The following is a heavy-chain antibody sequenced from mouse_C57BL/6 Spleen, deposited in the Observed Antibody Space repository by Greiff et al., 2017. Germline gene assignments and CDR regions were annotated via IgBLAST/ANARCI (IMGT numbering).Heavy chain of an antibody. Sequence: QVQLQQSGAELVRPGSSVKLSCKASGYTFTSYWMHWVKQRPIQGLEWIGNIDPSDSETHYNQKFKDKATLTVDKSSSTAYMQLSSLTSEDSAVYYCARNYDYGAMDYWGQGTSVTVSS. D-gene: IGHD1-1*02. CDR2: IDPSDSET. J-gene: IGHJ4*01. CDR1: GYTFTSYW. V-gene: IGHV1-52*01. CDR3: ARNYDYGAMDY.